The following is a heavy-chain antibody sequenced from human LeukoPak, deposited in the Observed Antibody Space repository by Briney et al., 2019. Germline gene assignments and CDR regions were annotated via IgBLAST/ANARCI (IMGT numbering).Heavy chain of an antibody. CDR2: ISVSGNT. J-gene: IGHJ4*02. D-gene: IGHD4/OR15-4a*01. Sequence: PGGSLRLSCAASGFTLSSYAMSWVRQAPGKGLEWVSAISVSGNTYHADSVKGRFTISRDNAKNSLYLQMNSLRAEDTAVYYCARRAGAYSHPYDYWGQGTLVTVSS. V-gene: IGHV3-23*01. CDR1: GFTLSSYA. CDR3: ARRAGAYSHPYDY.